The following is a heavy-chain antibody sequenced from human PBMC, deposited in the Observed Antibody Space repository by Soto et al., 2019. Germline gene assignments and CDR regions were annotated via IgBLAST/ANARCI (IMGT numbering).Heavy chain of an antibody. CDR1: GGSISSYY. V-gene: IGHV4-59*01. CDR3: ARVVGGGSGWPDAFDI. CDR2: IYYSGST. Sequence: SETLSLTCTVSGGSISSYYWSWIRQPPGKGLEWIGYIYYSGSTNYNPSLKSRVTISVDTSKNQFSLKMSSVTAADTAAYYCARVVGGGSGWPDAFDIWGKGTMVTVSS. D-gene: IGHD6-19*01. J-gene: IGHJ3*02.